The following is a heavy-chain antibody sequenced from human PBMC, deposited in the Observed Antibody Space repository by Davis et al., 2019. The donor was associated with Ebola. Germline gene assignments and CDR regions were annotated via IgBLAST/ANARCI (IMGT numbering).Heavy chain of an antibody. V-gene: IGHV1-18*01. CDR2: ISAYNGNT. J-gene: IGHJ6*02. CDR1: GGTFSSYA. Sequence: ASVKVSCKASGGTFSSYAISWVRQAPGQGLEWMGWISAYNGNTNYAQKLQGRVTMTTDTSTSTAYMELRSLRSDDTAVYYCARDLGCSSTSCYDPPYYYYGMDVWGQGTTVTVSS. D-gene: IGHD2-2*01. CDR3: ARDLGCSSTSCYDPPYYYYGMDV.